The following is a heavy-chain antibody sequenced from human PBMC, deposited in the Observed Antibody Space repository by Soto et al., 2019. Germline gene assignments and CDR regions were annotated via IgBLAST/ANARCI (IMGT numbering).Heavy chain of an antibody. V-gene: IGHV1-18*04. J-gene: IGHJ5*02. CDR2: ISAYNGNT. Sequence: QVQLVQSGAEVKKPGASVKVSCKASGYTFTSYGISWVRQAPGQGLEWMGWISAYNGNTNYAQKLQGRVTMTTDTSTSTAYMELRSLRSDDTAVYYCARVIDSRGYRASVWFDPWGQGTLVTVSS. CDR1: GYTFTSYG. D-gene: IGHD3-22*01. CDR3: ARVIDSRGYRASVWFDP.